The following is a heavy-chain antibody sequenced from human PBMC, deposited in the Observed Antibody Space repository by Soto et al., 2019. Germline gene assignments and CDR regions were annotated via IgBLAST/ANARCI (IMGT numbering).Heavy chain of an antibody. CDR3: ASGPIVVVTAIQFDY. J-gene: IGHJ4*01. D-gene: IGHD2-21*02. CDR1: GGTFSSYA. Sequence: ASVKVSCKASGGTFSSYAISWVRQAPGQGLEWMGGIIPIFGTANYAQKFQGRVTITADESTSTAYMELSSLRSEDTAVYYCASGPIVVVTAIQFDYCGHGTLVTAPQ. V-gene: IGHV1-69*13. CDR2: IIPIFGTA.